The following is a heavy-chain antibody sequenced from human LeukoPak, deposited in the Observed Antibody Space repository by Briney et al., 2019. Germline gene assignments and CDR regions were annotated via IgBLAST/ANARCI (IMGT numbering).Heavy chain of an antibody. CDR1: GFTFSSYG. D-gene: IGHD3-10*01. J-gene: IGHJ4*02. V-gene: IGHV3-30*02. CDR2: IRYDGSNK. CDR3: ARDSGMMGSGSPGVYDF. Sequence: GGSLRLSCAASGFTFSSYGMHWVRQAPGKGLEWMAFIRYDGSNKYYADSVKGRFTISRDNSKNTLYLQMNSLRAEDTAVYYCARDSGMMGSGSPGVYDFWGQGTLVTVSS.